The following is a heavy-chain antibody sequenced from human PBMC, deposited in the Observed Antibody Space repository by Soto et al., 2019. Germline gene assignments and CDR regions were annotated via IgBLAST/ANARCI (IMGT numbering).Heavy chain of an antibody. Sequence: PGGSLRLSCAASGFTFSRHAIHWVRLTPGRGLEWVLAISRGGSYIYYTDSMKGRFTVSRDNSKNTVFVQMNRLIPDDTALYFCARTRNGGVADSFDSWGQGTRVTVSS. V-gene: IGHV3-30*04. CDR1: GFTFSRHA. D-gene: IGHD3-3*01. CDR3: ARTRNGGVADSFDS. CDR2: ISRGGSYI. J-gene: IGHJ5*01.